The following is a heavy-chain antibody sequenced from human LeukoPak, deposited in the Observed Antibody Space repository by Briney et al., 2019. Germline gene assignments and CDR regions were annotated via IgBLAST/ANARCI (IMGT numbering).Heavy chain of an antibody. CDR3: ALGGGPHYFDY. J-gene: IGHJ4*02. CDR1: GGSVSRGTYY. CDR2: IDYSRTT. Sequence: SATLSLTCTVSGGSVSRGTYYWNWLRQPPGKGLEWIGYIDYSRTTNYSPSLKSRPTISVDTSKNQFSLKLSSVTAADTAVYYCALGGGPHYFDYWGQGTLVTVSS. D-gene: IGHD3-16*01. V-gene: IGHV4-61*01.